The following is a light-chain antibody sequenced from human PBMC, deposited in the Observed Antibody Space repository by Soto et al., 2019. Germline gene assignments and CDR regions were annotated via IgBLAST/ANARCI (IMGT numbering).Light chain of an antibody. J-gene: IGKJ1*01. CDR2: GAS. V-gene: IGKV3-15*01. CDR3: QQRSNWWT. Sequence: EKMTTQSPATLSVSPGERDTLYCRASQSVSSNLAWYQQKPGQAPRLLIYGASTRATGIPDRFSGSGSGTEFTLTISSLQSEDFAVYYCQQRSNWWTFGQGTKVDIK. CDR1: QSVSSN.